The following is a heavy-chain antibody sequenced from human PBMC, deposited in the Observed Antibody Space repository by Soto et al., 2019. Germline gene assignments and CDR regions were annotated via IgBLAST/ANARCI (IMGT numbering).Heavy chain of an antibody. CDR3: ASHPKTITMVRGAPRAYGMDV. Sequence: GESLKISCKGSGYSFTSYWISWVRQMPGKGLEWMGRIDPSYSYTNYSPSFPGPVTISADKSISTAYLQWSSLTASDTAMYYCASHPKTITMVRGAPRAYGMDVWGQGTTVTVSS. CDR2: IDPSYSYT. V-gene: IGHV5-10-1*01. D-gene: IGHD3-10*01. CDR1: GYSFTSYW. J-gene: IGHJ6*02.